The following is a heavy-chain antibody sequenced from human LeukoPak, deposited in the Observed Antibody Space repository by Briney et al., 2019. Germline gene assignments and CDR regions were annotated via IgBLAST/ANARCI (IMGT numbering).Heavy chain of an antibody. Sequence: SVKVSCKASGGTFSSYAISWVRQAPGQGLEWMGGIIPIFGTANYAQKFQGSVTITTDESTSTAYMELSSLRSEDTAVYYCARGGYGDYGPGYYYYYYMDVWGKGTTVTVSS. CDR3: ARGGYGDYGPGYYYYYYMDV. CDR2: IIPIFGTA. CDR1: GGTFSSYA. J-gene: IGHJ6*03. V-gene: IGHV1-69*05. D-gene: IGHD4-17*01.